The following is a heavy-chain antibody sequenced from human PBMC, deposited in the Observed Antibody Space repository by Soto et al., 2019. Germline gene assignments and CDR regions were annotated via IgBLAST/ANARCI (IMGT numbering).Heavy chain of an antibody. D-gene: IGHD1-7*01. CDR2: ISSNGGTT. Sequence: EVQLAESGGGMVQPGGSLRLSCVASGFTFSSYDMHWVRQAPGKGLEYVSSISSNGGTTYYGNSVKGRFTISRDNSKNTLHLEMGSLRAEDMAVYYCVRGVSGNYDYWGQGTLVTVSS. J-gene: IGHJ4*02. V-gene: IGHV3-64*01. CDR1: GFTFSSYD. CDR3: VRGVSGNYDY.